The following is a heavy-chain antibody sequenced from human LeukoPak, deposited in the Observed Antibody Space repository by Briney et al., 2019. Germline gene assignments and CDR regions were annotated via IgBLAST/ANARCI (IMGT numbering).Heavy chain of an antibody. D-gene: IGHD7-27*01. Sequence: GGSLRLSCAASGFTFSSYAMHWVRQAPGKGLEWVAVISYDGSNKYYADSVKGRFTISRDNSKNTLYLQMNSLRAEDTAVYYCARARTGDYIGGFDYWGQGTLVTVSS. J-gene: IGHJ4*02. CDR1: GFTFSSYA. V-gene: IGHV3-30-3*01. CDR3: ARARTGDYIGGFDY. CDR2: ISYDGSNK.